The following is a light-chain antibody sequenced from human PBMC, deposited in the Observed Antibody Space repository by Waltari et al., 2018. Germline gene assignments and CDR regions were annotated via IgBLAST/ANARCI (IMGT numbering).Light chain of an antibody. V-gene: IGLV2-23*02. Sequence: QSALTQPASLSGYPGQSITILCTGTSSDVGYYNLVRCYQQHPGKAPKLMIYEVNKRPSGVSNRFSASKSGNTASLTISGLQAEDEADYHCCSYAGGSTFVVFGGGTKLTVL. CDR1: SSDVGYYNL. CDR3: CSYAGGSTFVV. CDR2: EVN. J-gene: IGLJ2*01.